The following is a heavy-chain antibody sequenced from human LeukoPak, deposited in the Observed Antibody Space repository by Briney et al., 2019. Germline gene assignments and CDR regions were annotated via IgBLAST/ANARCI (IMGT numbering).Heavy chain of an antibody. D-gene: IGHD2-15*01. V-gene: IGHV1-2*02. CDR2: INPNSGGT. Sequence: ASVKVSCKASGYTFTGYYIHWVQQAPGQGLEWMGWINPNSGGTNYAQKFQGRVTLTRDTSITTAYMELSSLRFDDTAVYYCARECSGGDCYSRTFDYWGQGTLVTVSS. CDR3: ARECSGGDCYSRTFDY. CDR1: GYTFTGYY. J-gene: IGHJ4*02.